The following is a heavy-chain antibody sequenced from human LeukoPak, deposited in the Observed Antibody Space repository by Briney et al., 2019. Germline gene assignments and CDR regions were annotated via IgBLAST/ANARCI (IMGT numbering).Heavy chain of an antibody. D-gene: IGHD3-9*01. CDR1: GYTFTGYY. CDR3: ARALDILTGYWDFDY. J-gene: IGHJ4*02. V-gene: IGHV1-2*02. Sequence: ASVKVSCKASGYTFTGYYMHWVRQAPGQELEWMGWINPNSGGTNYAQKFQGRVTMTRDTSISTAYMELSRLRSDDTAVYYCARALDILTGYWDFDYWGQGTLVTVSS. CDR2: INPNSGGT.